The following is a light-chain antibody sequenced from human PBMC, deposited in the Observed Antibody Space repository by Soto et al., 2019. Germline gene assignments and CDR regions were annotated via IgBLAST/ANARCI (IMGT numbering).Light chain of an antibody. CDR1: SSDVGGYNY. V-gene: IGLV2-8*01. CDR2: EVT. J-gene: IGLJ2*01. Sequence: QSALTQPPSASGSPGQSVTISCSGTSSDVGGYNYVSWYQQHPGKAPKVMIYEVTRRPSGVPDRFSGSRSGNTASLIVSGLQAEDEADYYCSSYAVSITVASGGGTKLTVL. CDR3: SSYAVSITVA.